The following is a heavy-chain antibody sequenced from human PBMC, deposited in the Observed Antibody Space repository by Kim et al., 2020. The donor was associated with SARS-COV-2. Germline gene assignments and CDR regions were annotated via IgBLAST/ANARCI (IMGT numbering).Heavy chain of an antibody. D-gene: IGHD5-18*01. Sequence: YSPSFQGQVTISADKSISTAYLQWSSLKASDTAMYYCASTPRGYTAMADYWGQGTLVTVSS. V-gene: IGHV5-51*01. J-gene: IGHJ4*02. CDR3: ASTPRGYTAMADY.